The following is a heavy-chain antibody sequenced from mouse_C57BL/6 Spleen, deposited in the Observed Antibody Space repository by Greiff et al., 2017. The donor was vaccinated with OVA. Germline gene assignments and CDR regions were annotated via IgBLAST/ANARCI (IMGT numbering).Heavy chain of an antibody. J-gene: IGHJ2*01. Sequence: EVQVVESGGGLVKPGGSLKLSCAASGFTFSDYGMHWVRQAPEKGLEWVAYISSGSSTIYYADTVKGRFTISRDNAKNTLFLQMTSLRSEDTAMYYCASLYYYGSRSFDYWGQGTTLTVSS. V-gene: IGHV5-17*01. CDR3: ASLYYYGSRSFDY. CDR1: GFTFSDYG. D-gene: IGHD1-1*01. CDR2: ISSGSSTI.